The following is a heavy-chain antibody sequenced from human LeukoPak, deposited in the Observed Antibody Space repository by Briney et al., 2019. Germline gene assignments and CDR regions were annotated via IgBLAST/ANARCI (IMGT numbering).Heavy chain of an antibody. Sequence: SATLSLTCTVSVGSISGYYWSWIRQPPGKGLEWIGYIYYSGTTDYNPSLKSRVTISVDTSKNQFSLKLSSVTAADTAVYYCARGRGAVAGLLDYWGQGTLVTVSS. CDR2: IYYSGTT. J-gene: IGHJ4*02. CDR3: ARGRGAVAGLLDY. V-gene: IGHV4-59*12. CDR1: VGSISGYY. D-gene: IGHD6-19*01.